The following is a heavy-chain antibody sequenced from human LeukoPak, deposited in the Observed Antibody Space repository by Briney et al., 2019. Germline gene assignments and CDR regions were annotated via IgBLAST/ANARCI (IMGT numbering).Heavy chain of an antibody. CDR3: AKEQGIAVSNWFDP. D-gene: IGHD6-19*01. Sequence: GGSLRLSCAASGFTFSSYAMSWVRQAPGKGLEWVSGISSTGGSTYYADSVKGRFTISRDNSKNTLYLQMNSLTAEDTAVYYCAKEQGIAVSNWFDPWGQGTLVTVSS. CDR2: ISSTGGST. CDR1: GFTFSSYA. J-gene: IGHJ5*02. V-gene: IGHV3-23*01.